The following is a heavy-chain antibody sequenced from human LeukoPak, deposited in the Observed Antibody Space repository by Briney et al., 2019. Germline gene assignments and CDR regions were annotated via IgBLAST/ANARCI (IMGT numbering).Heavy chain of an antibody. D-gene: IGHD5-18*01. CDR2: IKEDGSEK. Sequence: GGSLRLSCGASGFIFSSYWMNWLRQAPGKGLEWVANIKEDGSEKHYVDSVKGRFTISRDNAKNSLYLQMNSLRAEDTAVYYCARSFRVQVWSDFDSWGQGTLFTVSS. V-gene: IGHV3-7*01. J-gene: IGHJ4*02. CDR3: ARSFRVQVWSDFDS. CDR1: GFIFSSYW.